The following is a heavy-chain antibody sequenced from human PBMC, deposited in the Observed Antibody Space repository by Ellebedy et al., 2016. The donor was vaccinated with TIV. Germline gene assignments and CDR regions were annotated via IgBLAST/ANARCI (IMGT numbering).Heavy chain of an antibody. Sequence: PGGSLRLSCSASGFTFSSYAMHWVRQAPGKGLDYISAIVSNGDSTYYANSVKGGFIISRDNSKNTLYLQMSSLRPEDTAVYYCVKAWGDWGQGTLVTVSS. CDR3: VKAWGD. D-gene: IGHD3-16*01. V-gene: IGHV3-64D*06. CDR2: IVSNGDST. J-gene: IGHJ4*02. CDR1: GFTFSSYA.